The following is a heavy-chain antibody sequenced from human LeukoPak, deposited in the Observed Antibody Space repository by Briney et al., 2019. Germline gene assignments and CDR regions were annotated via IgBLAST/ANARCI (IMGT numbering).Heavy chain of an antibody. CDR2: IYSGGST. CDR3: AKVLRGYCSGGSCYAFDH. J-gene: IGHJ4*02. CDR1: GFTVSSNY. V-gene: IGHV3-53*01. D-gene: IGHD2-15*01. Sequence: PGGSLRLSCAASGFTVSSNYMSWVRQAPGKGLEWVSVIYSGGSTYYADSVKGRFTISRDNSKNTLYLQMNSLRAEDTAVYYCAKVLRGYCSGGSCYAFDHWGQGTLVTVSS.